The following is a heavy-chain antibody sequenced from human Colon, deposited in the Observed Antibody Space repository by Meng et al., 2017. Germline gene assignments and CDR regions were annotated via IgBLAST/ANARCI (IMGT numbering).Heavy chain of an antibody. D-gene: IGHD1/OR15-1a*01. CDR2: IAHTGRT. J-gene: IGHJ4*02. V-gene: IGHV4-4*02. Sequence: QMQLRESGPGLVKPSGTLSFTCAVSGASISTTNWWTWFRQSPGKGLEWIGEIAHTGRTNYNRSLKSRVSISMDKSKNHFSLNVTSVTAADTAVYYCGTTDINYCPIHYWGQGTLVTVSS. CDR1: GASISTTNW. CDR3: GTTDINYCPIHY.